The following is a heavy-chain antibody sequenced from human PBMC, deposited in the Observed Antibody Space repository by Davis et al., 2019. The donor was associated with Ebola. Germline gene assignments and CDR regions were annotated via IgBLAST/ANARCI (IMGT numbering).Heavy chain of an antibody. J-gene: IGHJ5*02. CDR1: GYSFTAYW. V-gene: IGHV1-69*08. CDR2: IIPVVDTK. CDR3: ARGKWFDP. Sequence: KISCKASGYSFTAYWIGWVRQAPGQGLEWMGRIIPVVDTKDYAQKFQGGVTLTADKATNTAYMELSGLRFDDTAVYYCARGKWFDPWGQGTLVSVTS.